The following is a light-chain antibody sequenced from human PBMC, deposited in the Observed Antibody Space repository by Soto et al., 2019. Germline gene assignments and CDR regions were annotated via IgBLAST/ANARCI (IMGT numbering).Light chain of an antibody. V-gene: IGLV2-8*01. J-gene: IGLJ1*01. CDR3: KSYAGSNTYV. CDR1: KNDIGVYDF. Sequence: QSALTQPRSVSGSPGQSVTISCTGTKNDIGVYDFVSWYQHHPGKAPRLIIYEVVQRPSGVPDRFSGSKSGNTASLTVSGLXAADEADYFCKSYAGSNTYVFGSGTKV. CDR2: EVV.